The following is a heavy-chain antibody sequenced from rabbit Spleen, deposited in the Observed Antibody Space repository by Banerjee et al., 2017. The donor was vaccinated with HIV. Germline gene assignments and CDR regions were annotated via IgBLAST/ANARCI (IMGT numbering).Heavy chain of an antibody. CDR2: IVTGSSGNS. V-gene: IGHV1S40*01. CDR3: ARGSATMTMVITGYYFNL. CDR1: GFSFSVNYW. J-gene: IGHJ4*01. D-gene: IGHD2-1*01. Sequence: QSLEESGGDLVKPGASLTLTCTASGFSFSVNYWICWVRQAPGKGLEWIGCIVTGSSGNSYYATWAKGRFTISKTSSTTVTLQMTSLTAADTATYFCARGSATMTMVITGYYFNLWGPGTLVTVS.